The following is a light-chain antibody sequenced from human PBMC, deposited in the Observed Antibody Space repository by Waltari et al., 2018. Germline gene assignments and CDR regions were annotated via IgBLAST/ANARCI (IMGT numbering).Light chain of an antibody. Sequence: QSGLTQPASASGSPGQSIPISCTGTSSHVGYYNLISWYQQYAGKAPKLMVYEVTKRASGVSDRFSGSKSGNTASLTISGLQSEDEADYYCCSYVGLGIYVFGTGTKVTVL. CDR1: SSHVGYYNL. CDR2: EVT. CDR3: CSYVGLGIYV. J-gene: IGLJ1*01. V-gene: IGLV2-23*02.